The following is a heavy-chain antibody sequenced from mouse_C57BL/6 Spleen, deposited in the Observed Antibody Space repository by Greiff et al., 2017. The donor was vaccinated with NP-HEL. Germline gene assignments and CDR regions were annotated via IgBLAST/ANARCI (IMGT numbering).Heavy chain of an antibody. Sequence: VQLKESGAELVRPGASVTLSCKASGYTFTDYEMHWVKQTPVHGLEWIGAIDPETGGTAYNQKFKGKAILTADKSSSTAYMELRSLTSEDSAVYYCTRGGYGNHFDYWGQGTTLTVSS. J-gene: IGHJ2*01. CDR3: TRGGYGNHFDY. CDR2: IDPETGGT. D-gene: IGHD2-1*01. V-gene: IGHV1-15*01. CDR1: GYTFTDYE.